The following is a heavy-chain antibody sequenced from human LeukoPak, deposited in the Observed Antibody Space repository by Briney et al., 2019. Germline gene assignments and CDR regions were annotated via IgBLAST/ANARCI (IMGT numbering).Heavy chain of an antibody. CDR3: ARDQGRWLVRTFDY. D-gene: IGHD6-19*01. CDR2: IYYSGST. Sequence: SETLSLTCTVSGDSISSRSYYWGWIRQPPGKGLEWIGSIYYSGSTYYNPSLKSRVTISVNTSKNQFSLKLSSVTAADTAVYYCARDQGRWLVRTFDYWGQGTLVTVSS. J-gene: IGHJ4*02. CDR1: GDSISSRSYY. V-gene: IGHV4-39*07.